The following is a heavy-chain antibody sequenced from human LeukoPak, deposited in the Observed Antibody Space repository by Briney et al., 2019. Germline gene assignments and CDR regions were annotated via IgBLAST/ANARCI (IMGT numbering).Heavy chain of an antibody. Sequence: SETLSVTCTVSGGSISSYYWSWIRQPAGKELEWIGRIYTSGSTNYNPSLKSRVTMSVDTSKNQFSLKLSSVTAADTAVYYCARGYCSSTSCYTGIEFDRWGQGIPVTV. CDR1: GGSISSYY. D-gene: IGHD2-2*02. J-gene: IGHJ5*02. V-gene: IGHV4-4*07. CDR2: IYTSGST. CDR3: ARGYCSSTSCYTGIEFDR.